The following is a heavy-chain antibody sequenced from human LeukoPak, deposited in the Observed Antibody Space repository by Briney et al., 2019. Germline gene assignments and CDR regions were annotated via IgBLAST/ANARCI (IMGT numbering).Heavy chain of an antibody. Sequence: GGSLRLSCAASGFTASSNYMSWVRQAPGKGLEWVSVIYSGGSTYYADSVKGRFTISRDNSKNTLYLQMNSLRAEDTAVYYCAREGDSSGYCYWGQGTLVTVSS. J-gene: IGHJ4*02. V-gene: IGHV3-66*01. CDR3: AREGDSSGYCY. CDR1: GFTASSNY. CDR2: IYSGGST. D-gene: IGHD3-22*01.